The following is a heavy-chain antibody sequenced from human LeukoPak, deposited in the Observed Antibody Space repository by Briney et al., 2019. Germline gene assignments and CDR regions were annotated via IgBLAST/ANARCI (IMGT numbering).Heavy chain of an antibody. CDR2: IYYSGST. Sequence: SETLSLTCTVSGGSISSYYWSWIRQPPGKGLEWIGYIYYSGSTNYNPSLKSRVTISVDTSKNQFSLKLSSVTAADTAVYYCAIHNPMATIDYWGQGTLVTVSS. CDR3: AIHNPMATIDY. D-gene: IGHD5-24*01. CDR1: GGSISSYY. J-gene: IGHJ4*02. V-gene: IGHV4-59*08.